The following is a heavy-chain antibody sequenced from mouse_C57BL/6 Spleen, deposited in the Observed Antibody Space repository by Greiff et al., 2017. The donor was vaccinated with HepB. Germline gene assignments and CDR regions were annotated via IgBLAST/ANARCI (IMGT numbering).Heavy chain of an antibody. Sequence: EVQLQQSVAELVRPGASVKLSCTASGFNIKNTHMHWVKQRPEQGLEWIGRIDPANGNTKYAPKFQGKATITADTSSNTAYLQLSSLTSEDTAIYYCAIYYYGSSYWYFDVWGTGTTVTVSS. CDR1: GFNIKNTH. V-gene: IGHV14-3*01. CDR2: IDPANGNT. CDR3: AIYYYGSSYWYFDV. D-gene: IGHD1-1*01. J-gene: IGHJ1*03.